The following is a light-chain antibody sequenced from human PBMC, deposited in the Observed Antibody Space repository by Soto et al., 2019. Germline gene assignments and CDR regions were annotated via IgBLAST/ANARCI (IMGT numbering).Light chain of an antibody. V-gene: IGKV1-33*01. Sequence: DIQMTQSPSSLSASVGDRVTITCQASQDISNYLNWYQQKPGKAPKLLIYDASNLETGVPSRFSGSGSGTDVSVTISSLQPEDIATYYCQQYDNFPLTFGGGTKVEIK. J-gene: IGKJ4*01. CDR2: DAS. CDR3: QQYDNFPLT. CDR1: QDISNY.